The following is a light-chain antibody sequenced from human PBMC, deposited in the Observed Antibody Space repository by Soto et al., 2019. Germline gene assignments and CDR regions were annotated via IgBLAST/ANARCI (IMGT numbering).Light chain of an antibody. CDR1: QSIVRN. V-gene: IGKV1-39*01. Sequence: IQMTQSPSSLSASVGDRVTITCRASQSIVRNLNWYQQKPGKAPELLIYTASNLESGVPSRFSGSGSGKDFALTISSLQPEDYPVYYCQQSHSSPLSFGGGIKVENX. CDR3: QQSHSSPLS. J-gene: IGKJ4*01. CDR2: TAS.